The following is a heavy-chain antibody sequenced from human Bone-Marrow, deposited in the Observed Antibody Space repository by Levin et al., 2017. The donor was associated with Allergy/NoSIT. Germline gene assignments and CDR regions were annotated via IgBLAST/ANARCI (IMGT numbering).Heavy chain of an antibody. CDR1: GFTFDDYA. D-gene: IGHD3/OR15-3a*01. Sequence: GGSLRLSCAASGFTFDDYAMHWVRQVPGKGLEWVSGIIWNSRKTVYADSVKGRFAMSRDNAKKSLHLQMNSLRVEDTALYYCAKDYGTGIPYYYGIDVWGQGTPVTVSS. CDR3: AKDYGTGIPYYYGIDV. J-gene: IGHJ6*02. V-gene: IGHV3-9*01. CDR2: IIWNSRKT.